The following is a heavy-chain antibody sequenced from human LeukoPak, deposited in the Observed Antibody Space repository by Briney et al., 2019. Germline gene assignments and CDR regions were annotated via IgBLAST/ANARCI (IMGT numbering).Heavy chain of an antibody. J-gene: IGHJ6*03. Sequence: SETLSPTCTVSGGSISSYYWSWIRQPPGKGLEWIGYIYYSGSTNYNPSLKSRVTISVDTSKNQFSLKLSSVTAADTAVYYCARGGYYDSSGYYYYYYYMDVRGKGTTVTVSS. D-gene: IGHD3-22*01. CDR3: ARGGYYDSSGYYYYYYYMDV. CDR2: IYYSGST. CDR1: GGSISSYY. V-gene: IGHV4-59*01.